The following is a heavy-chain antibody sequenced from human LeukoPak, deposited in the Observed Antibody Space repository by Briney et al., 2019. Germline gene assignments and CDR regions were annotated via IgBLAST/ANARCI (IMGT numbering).Heavy chain of an antibody. D-gene: IGHD6-19*01. Sequence: PGGSLRLSCAASGFTFSSYSMNWVRQAPGKGLERVSSISSSSSYIYYADSVKGRFTISRDNAKNSLYLQMNSLRAEDTAVYYCAREPTAEIAVAGTEGYWGQGTLVTVSS. CDR2: ISSSSSYI. V-gene: IGHV3-21*01. CDR1: GFTFSSYS. CDR3: AREPTAEIAVAGTEGY. J-gene: IGHJ4*02.